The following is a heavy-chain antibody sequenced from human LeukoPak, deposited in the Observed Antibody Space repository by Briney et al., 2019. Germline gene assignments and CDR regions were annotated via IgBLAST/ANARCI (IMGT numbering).Heavy chain of an antibody. Sequence: PGGSLRLSCAASGFIFSNYGMHWVRQAPGKGLEWVAFIRYDGSNKYYADSVKGRFTISRDNSKNTLYLQMNSLRAEDTAVYYCAKDDYYDTSGYRDWGQGTLVTVSS. CDR1: GFIFSNYG. J-gene: IGHJ4*02. CDR2: IRYDGSNK. D-gene: IGHD3-22*01. V-gene: IGHV3-30*02. CDR3: AKDDYYDTSGYRD.